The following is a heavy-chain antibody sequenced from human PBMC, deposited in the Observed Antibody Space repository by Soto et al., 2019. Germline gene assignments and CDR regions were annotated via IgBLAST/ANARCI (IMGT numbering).Heavy chain of an antibody. Sequence: GGSLRLSCAASGFTFSSYAMHWVRQAPGKGLEWVAVISYDGSNKYYADSVKGRFTISRDNSKNTLYLQMNSLRAEDTAVYYCARDPGIAVAETSDGFDYWGQGTLVTVSS. CDR2: ISYDGSNK. D-gene: IGHD6-19*01. CDR3: ARDPGIAVAETSDGFDY. CDR1: GFTFSSYA. J-gene: IGHJ4*02. V-gene: IGHV3-30-3*01.